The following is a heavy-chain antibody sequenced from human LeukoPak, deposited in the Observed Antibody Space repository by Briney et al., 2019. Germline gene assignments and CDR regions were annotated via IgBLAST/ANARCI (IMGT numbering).Heavy chain of an antibody. CDR1: GFTFSSYW. CDR2: INTYGTST. Sequence: PGGSLRLSCAASGFTFSSYWMHWVRQVPGKGLLWVARINTYGTSTTYGDSVEGRFTISRDNAKNTLYLEMNSLRDDDTAVYYCARGSTTVTTKDWFDPWGQGTQVTASS. J-gene: IGHJ5*02. CDR3: ARGSTTVTTKDWFDP. V-gene: IGHV3-74*03. D-gene: IGHD4-17*01.